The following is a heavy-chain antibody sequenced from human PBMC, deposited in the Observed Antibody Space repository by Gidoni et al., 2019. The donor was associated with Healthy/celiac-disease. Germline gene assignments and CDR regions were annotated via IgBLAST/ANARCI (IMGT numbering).Heavy chain of an antibody. CDR1: GGTFSSYA. D-gene: IGHD6-19*01. Sequence: QVQLVQSGAEVKKPGSSVTVSCKASGGTFSSYAISWVRQATGQGLEWMGRIIPSLGIANYAQKCQGRVTITADKSTSTAYMELSSLRSEDTAVYYCARNRGSGWYDAFDIWGQGTMVTVSS. J-gene: IGHJ3*02. CDR3: ARNRGSGWYDAFDI. V-gene: IGHV1-69*04. CDR2: IIPSLGIA.